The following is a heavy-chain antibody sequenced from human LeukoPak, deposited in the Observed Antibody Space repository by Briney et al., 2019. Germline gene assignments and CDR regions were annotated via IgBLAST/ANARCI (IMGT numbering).Heavy chain of an antibody. J-gene: IGHJ5*02. Sequence: GASVKVSYKASGYTFTSYGISWVRQAPGQGLEWMGWISAYNGNTNYAQKFQGRVTMTEDTSTDTAYMELSSLRSEDTAVYYCATGAAAAGNWFDPWGQGTLVTVSS. V-gene: IGHV1-18*01. CDR2: ISAYNGNT. D-gene: IGHD6-13*01. CDR1: GYTFTSYG. CDR3: ATGAAAAGNWFDP.